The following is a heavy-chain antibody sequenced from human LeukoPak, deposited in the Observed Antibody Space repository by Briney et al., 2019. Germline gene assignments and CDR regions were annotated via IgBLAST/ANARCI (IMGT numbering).Heavy chain of an antibody. CDR1: GYTFTVKF. CDR3: AIENYYDSSGYTKAFDY. Sequence: ASVKVSCKTSGYTFTVKFLHWLRQASGQGLEWMGGIEPNSGGAVYGQNFRGRVTVTRDTSVSTAYMELSRLRSGDTAVYYCAIENYYDSSGYTKAFDYWGQGTLVTVSS. J-gene: IGHJ4*02. D-gene: IGHD3-22*01. CDR2: IEPNSGGA. V-gene: IGHV1-2*02.